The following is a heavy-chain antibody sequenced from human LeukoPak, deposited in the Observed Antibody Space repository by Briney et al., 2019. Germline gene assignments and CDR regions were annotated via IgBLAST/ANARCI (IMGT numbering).Heavy chain of an antibody. J-gene: IGHJ5*02. CDR1: GFTFSSYA. D-gene: IGHD3-10*01. CDR2: IIPIFGTA. V-gene: IGHV1-69*06. CDR3: ARGRGYYGSGSYYNSALGAPRGRVTRSEWFDP. Sequence: PGGSLRLSCAASGFTFSSYAISWVRQAPGQGLEWMGGIIPIFGTANYAQKFQGRVTITADKSTSTAYMELSSLRSEDTAVYYCARGRGYYGSGSYYNSALGAPRGRVTRSEWFDPWGQGTLVTVSS.